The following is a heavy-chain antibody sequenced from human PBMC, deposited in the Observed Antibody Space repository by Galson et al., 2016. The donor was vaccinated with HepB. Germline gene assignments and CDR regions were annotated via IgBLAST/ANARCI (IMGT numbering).Heavy chain of an antibody. CDR1: GFSFSSYG. V-gene: IGHV3-33*01. CDR2: MWYDGSIK. CDR3: AREGWLSTAAAGIGMVV. Sequence: SLRLSCAASGFSFSSYGFHWARQAPGKGLEWVAVMWYDGSIKYYADSVKGRFTISRDNSKNTVYLQMNSLRADDTAVYYCAREGWLSTAAAGIGMVVWGQGTTVTVSS. D-gene: IGHD6-13*01. J-gene: IGHJ6*02.